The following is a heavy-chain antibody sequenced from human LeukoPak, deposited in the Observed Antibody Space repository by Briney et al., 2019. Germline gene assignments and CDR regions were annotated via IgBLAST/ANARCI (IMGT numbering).Heavy chain of an antibody. D-gene: IGHD6-19*01. CDR1: SGSISSHY. J-gene: IGHJ3*01. CDR2: ASYTGST. Sequence: KSSETLSLTCTVSSGSISSHYCSWIRQPPGKGLEWVGYASYTGSTNYNPSLRNRVTISVDASKNQFSLKLTSVTAADTAVYYCARGRGLEAHWGQGTMVTVSS. CDR3: ARGRGLEAH. V-gene: IGHV4-59*11.